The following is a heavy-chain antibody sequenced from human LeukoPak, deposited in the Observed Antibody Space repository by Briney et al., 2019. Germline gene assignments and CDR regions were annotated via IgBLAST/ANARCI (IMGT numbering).Heavy chain of an antibody. Sequence: PGGSLRLSCAASGFTFSSYAMSWVRQTPGKGLEWVSIISGSGGSTYYADSVKGRFTISRDNSKNTPYLQMNSLRAEDTAVYYCAKGPNFWLTPIAFDIWGQGTMVTVSS. CDR2: ISGSGGST. CDR3: AKGPNFWLTPIAFDI. V-gene: IGHV3-23*01. J-gene: IGHJ3*02. D-gene: IGHD3-3*01. CDR1: GFTFSSYA.